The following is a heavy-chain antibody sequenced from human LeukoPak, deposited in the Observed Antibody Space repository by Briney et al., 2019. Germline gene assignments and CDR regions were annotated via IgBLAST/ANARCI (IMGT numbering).Heavy chain of an antibody. Sequence: DPGGSLRLSCAASGFTFSNAWMSWVHQAPGKGLEWVGRIKSKTDGGTTDYAAPVKGRFTISRDDSKNTLYLQMNSLKTEDTAVYYCTTDSDYYDSSGYWNWGQGTLVTVSS. V-gene: IGHV3-15*01. J-gene: IGHJ4*02. CDR3: TTDSDYYDSSGYWN. CDR2: IKSKTDGGTT. D-gene: IGHD3-22*01. CDR1: GFTFSNAW.